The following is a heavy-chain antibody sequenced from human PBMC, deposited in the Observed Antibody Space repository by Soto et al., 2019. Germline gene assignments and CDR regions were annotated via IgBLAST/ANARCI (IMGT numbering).Heavy chain of an antibody. Sequence: EVQLLESGGGLVQPGGSLRLSCAASGFTFSSYAMSWVRQAPGKGLEWVSAISGSGGSTYYADSVKGRFTISRDNSKNTLYLQMNSLRAEDTAIYYCAKGIRAQEGMDVWGQGTTVTVSS. V-gene: IGHV3-23*01. CDR2: ISGSGGST. J-gene: IGHJ6*02. CDR1: GFTFSSYA. CDR3: AKGIRAQEGMDV.